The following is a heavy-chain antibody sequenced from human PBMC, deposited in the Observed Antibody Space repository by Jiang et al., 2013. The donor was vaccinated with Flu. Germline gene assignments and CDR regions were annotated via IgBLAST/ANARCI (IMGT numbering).Heavy chain of an antibody. Sequence: QLLESGGGLVKPGGSLGLSCAASGFSFGRYIMNWVRQAPGKGPEWVSSISPTRSDIYYAGSVKGRFTISRDNAKDSLFLQMDSLRAEDTAVYYCATTLENWLVPLFDKWGQGTLVTVSS. CDR2: ISPTRSDI. V-gene: IGHV3-21*01. CDR1: GFSFGRYI. D-gene: IGHD6-19*01. CDR3: ATTLENWLVPLFDK. J-gene: IGHJ4*02.